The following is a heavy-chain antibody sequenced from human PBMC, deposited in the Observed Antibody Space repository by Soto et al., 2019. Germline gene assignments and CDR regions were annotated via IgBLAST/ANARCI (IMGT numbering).Heavy chain of an antibody. J-gene: IGHJ4*02. CDR3: ARDQWMVPRGGYD. D-gene: IGHD6-19*01. CDR2: ISGYNGDT. Sequence: QIHLVQSGPEVKKPGASVKVSCKASGYKFTSYGITWVRQAPGQGLEWMGWISGYNGDTKFGQKVQGRVTLTTDTSPSTAYMELRSLRSDDTAVYYCARDQWMVPRGGYDWGQGTLVTVSS. CDR1: GYKFTSYG. V-gene: IGHV1-18*01.